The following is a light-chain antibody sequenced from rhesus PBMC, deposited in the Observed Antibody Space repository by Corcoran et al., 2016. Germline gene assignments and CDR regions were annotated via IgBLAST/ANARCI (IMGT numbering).Light chain of an antibody. Sequence: EIVMTQSPGTLSLSPGERATLSCRASQSVSSRLAWYQQKPGQSPRLLIYDASRRGTGLPERFSGRGAGTDFTLTINSLEPEDVAVYFCQQESNWSLTFGGGTKVEIK. J-gene: IGKJ4*01. CDR1: QSVSSR. V-gene: IGKV3-17*02. CDR3: QQESNWSLT. CDR2: DAS.